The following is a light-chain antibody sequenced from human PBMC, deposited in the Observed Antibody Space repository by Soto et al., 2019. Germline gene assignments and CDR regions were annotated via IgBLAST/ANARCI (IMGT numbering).Light chain of an antibody. V-gene: IGLV2-14*01. CDR3: CSYTSLSTVV. Sequence: QSVLTQPASVSGSPGQSITISCTGTSSDVGGYNHVSWYQHSPGKAPKLILFAVSDRPSRVSHRFSGSKSGNTASLTISGLQAEDEADYYCCSYTSLSTVVFGGGTKVTVL. CDR1: SSDVGGYNH. CDR2: AVS. J-gene: IGLJ2*01.